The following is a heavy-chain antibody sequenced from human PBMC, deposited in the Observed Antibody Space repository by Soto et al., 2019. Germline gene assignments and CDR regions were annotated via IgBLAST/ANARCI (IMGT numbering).Heavy chain of an antibody. V-gene: IGHV4-34*01. J-gene: IGHJ4*02. Sequence: QVQLQQWGAGLLKPSETLSLTCAVYGGSFSGYYWSWIRQPPGKGLEWIGEINHSGSTNYNPSLKSRVTLSVDTSKNQFSLKLSSVTAADTAVYYCASATVTTGCDYWGQGTLVTVSS. D-gene: IGHD4-17*01. CDR1: GGSFSGYY. CDR2: INHSGST. CDR3: ASATVTTGCDY.